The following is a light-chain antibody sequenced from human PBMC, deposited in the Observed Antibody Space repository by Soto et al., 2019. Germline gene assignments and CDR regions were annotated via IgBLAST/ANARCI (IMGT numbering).Light chain of an antibody. J-gene: IGKJ4*01. CDR1: QNVFYRSNNKNY. CDR3: QQYFRTPRT. V-gene: IGKV4-1*01. Sequence: DIVMTQSPDSLAVSLGERATINCKSSQNVFYRSNNKNYLAWYQQKPGQPPRLLIYWTSTRESGVPDRFSGGGSGTDFTLNNSSLQAEDVAVYYCQQYFRTPRTFGGGTKVEIK. CDR2: WTS.